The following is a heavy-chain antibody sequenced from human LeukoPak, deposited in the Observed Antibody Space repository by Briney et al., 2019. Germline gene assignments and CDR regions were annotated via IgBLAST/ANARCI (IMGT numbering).Heavy chain of an antibody. D-gene: IGHD1-14*01. CDR3: AREQSRYYFDY. J-gene: IGHJ4*02. Sequence: GASVKVSCKASGGTFSSDTISWVRQAPGQGLDWMGRIIPIIGITNYAQKFQCRVTITADKSTSTAYMELSSLRSEDTAVYYCAREQSRYYFDYWGQGALVTVSS. CDR1: GGTFSSDT. CDR2: IIPIIGIT. V-gene: IGHV1-69*04.